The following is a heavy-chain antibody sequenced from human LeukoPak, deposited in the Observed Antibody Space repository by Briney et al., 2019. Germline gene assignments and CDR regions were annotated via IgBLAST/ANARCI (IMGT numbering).Heavy chain of an antibody. Sequence: PSETLSLTCAVYGGSFSGYYWSWIRQPPGKGLEWIGEINHSGSTNYNPSLKSRVTISVDTSENQFSLKLSSVTAADTAVYYCARGLNRKSPYYMDVWGKGTTVTVSS. J-gene: IGHJ6*03. CDR2: INHSGST. CDR1: GGSFSGYY. CDR3: ARGLNRKSPYYMDV. V-gene: IGHV4-34*01.